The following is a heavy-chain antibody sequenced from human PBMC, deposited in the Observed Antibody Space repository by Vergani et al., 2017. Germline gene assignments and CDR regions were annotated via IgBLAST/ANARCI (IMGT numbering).Heavy chain of an antibody. CDR3: ARDLYYLGWGSYPYFYYYGLDV. CDR1: GFTFSSYA. CDR2: ISSSSSYI. D-gene: IGHD3-10*01. Sequence: EVQLLESGENLIQPGGSLRLSCGASGFTFSSYAMTWVRLAPGKGLQWVSSISSSSSYIHYSDSLKGRFTISRDNAKSSLYLQMNSLGAEDTGVYYCARDLYYLGWGSYPYFYYYGLDVWGQGTAVTVSS. J-gene: IGHJ6*02. V-gene: IGHV3-21*01.